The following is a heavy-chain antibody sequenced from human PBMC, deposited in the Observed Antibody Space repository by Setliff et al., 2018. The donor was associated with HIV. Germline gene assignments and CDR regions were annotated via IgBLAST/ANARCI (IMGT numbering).Heavy chain of an antibody. CDR2: IYDSGST. J-gene: IGHJ3*02. CDR1: GGSISNFL. Sequence: PSETLSLTCTVSGGSISNFLWSWIRQPPGKGLEWIGYIYDSGSTNYNPSPKSRVTISVDTSKNYFSLKLTSVTAADTAVYYCARSRPSLRAFDIWGQGTMVTVSS. D-gene: IGHD4-17*01. V-gene: IGHV4-59*01. CDR3: ARSRPSLRAFDI.